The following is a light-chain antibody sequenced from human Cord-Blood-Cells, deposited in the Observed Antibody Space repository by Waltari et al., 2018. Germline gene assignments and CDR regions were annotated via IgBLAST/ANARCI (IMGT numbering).Light chain of an antibody. V-gene: IGLV1-44*01. CDR1: SSKSRRTT. CDR3: AAWDDSLNGHWV. J-gene: IGLJ3*02. CDR2: SNN. Sequence: SVLPLPPSASGTAGQRVTLPRSGRSSKSRRTTCHGYQQPPGTAPKPRIYSNNQRPSGVPYRFSVSKSGTSASLAISGLQSEDEADYYCAAWDDSLNGHWVFGGGTKLTVL.